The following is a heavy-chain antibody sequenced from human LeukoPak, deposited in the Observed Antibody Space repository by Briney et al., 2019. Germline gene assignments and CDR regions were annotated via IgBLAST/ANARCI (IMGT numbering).Heavy chain of an antibody. CDR3: TPSLLYSSSWYG. V-gene: IGHV3-73*01. Sequence: AGSLTLSCAAYGFTFSGSAMHWIRQASGKALEWFGRIRSKANSYATAYDASVKCRFTISSDDSNNTASLQMHSLKTEDTAVYYCTPSLLYSSSWYGWGQGTLVTVSS. J-gene: IGHJ4*02. D-gene: IGHD6-13*01. CDR1: GFTFSGSA. CDR2: IRSKANSYAT.